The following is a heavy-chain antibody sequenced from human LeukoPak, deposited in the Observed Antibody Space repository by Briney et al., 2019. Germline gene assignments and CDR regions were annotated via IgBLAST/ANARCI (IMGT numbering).Heavy chain of an antibody. CDR1: GYTFTSYG. D-gene: IGHD6-13*01. V-gene: IGHV1-69*04. CDR2: IIPILGIA. J-gene: IGHJ4*02. Sequence: SVKVSCKASGYTFTSYGISWVRQAPGQGLEWMGRIIPILGIANYAQKFQGRVTITADKSTSTAYMELSSLRSEDTAVYYCARGEAAASFDYWGQGTLVTVSS. CDR3: ARGEAAASFDY.